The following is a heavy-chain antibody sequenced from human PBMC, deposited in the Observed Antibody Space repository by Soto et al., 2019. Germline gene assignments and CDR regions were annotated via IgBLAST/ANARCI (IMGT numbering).Heavy chain of an antibody. V-gene: IGHV3-30-3*01. CDR1: GFTFSSYA. CDR3: ARDLTVVPAATGGGLDY. CDR2: ISYDGSNK. D-gene: IGHD2-2*01. Sequence: QVQLVESGGGVVQPGRSLRLSCAASGFTFSSYAMHWVRQAPGKGLEWVAVISYDGSNKYYADSVKGRFTISRDNSKNTLYLQMNSLSAEDTAVYYCARDLTVVPAATGGGLDYWGQGTLVTVSS. J-gene: IGHJ4*02.